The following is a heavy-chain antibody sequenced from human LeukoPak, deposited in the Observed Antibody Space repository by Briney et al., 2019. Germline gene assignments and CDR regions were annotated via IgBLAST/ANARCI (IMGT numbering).Heavy chain of an antibody. CDR2: IYYSGST. CDR1: GGSISSYY. V-gene: IGHV4-59*01. D-gene: IGHD3-10*01. CDR3: ARGGGRDYGSGSYYPLYYYYYMDV. J-gene: IGHJ6*03. Sequence: SETLSLTRTVSGGSISSYYWSWIRQPPGKGLEWIGYIYYSGSTNYNPSLKSRVTISVDTSKNQFSLKLSSVTAADTAVYYCARGGGRDYGSGSYYPLYYYYYMDVWGKGTTVTISS.